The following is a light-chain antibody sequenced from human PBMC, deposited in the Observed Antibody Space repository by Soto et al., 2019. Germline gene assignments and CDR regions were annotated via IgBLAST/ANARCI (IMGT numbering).Light chain of an antibody. CDR3: QQYCNSLYT. V-gene: IGKV3-20*01. CDR2: GAS. J-gene: IGKJ2*01. CDR1: QSVNSSF. Sequence: EIVLTQSPGTLSLSPGERVTLSCRASQSVNSSFLAWYQQKPGQAPRLLIYGASSRATGIPDRFSGSGSGTDFTLTISRLEPEDFAVYYCQQYCNSLYTFGQGTKLEIK.